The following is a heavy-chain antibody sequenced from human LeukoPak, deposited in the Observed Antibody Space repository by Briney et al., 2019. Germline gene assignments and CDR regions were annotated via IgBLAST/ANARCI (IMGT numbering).Heavy chain of an antibody. D-gene: IGHD3-10*01. J-gene: IGHJ3*02. CDR3: AKAPFYYGSGSLNAFDI. Sequence: PGGSLRLSCAASGFTFSSYAMSWVRQAPGKGLEWVSAISGSGGSTYYADSVKGRFTISRDNSKNTLYLQMNSLRAEDTAVYYCAKAPFYYGSGSLNAFDIWGQGTMVTVSS. V-gene: IGHV3-23*01. CDR2: ISGSGGST. CDR1: GFTFSSYA.